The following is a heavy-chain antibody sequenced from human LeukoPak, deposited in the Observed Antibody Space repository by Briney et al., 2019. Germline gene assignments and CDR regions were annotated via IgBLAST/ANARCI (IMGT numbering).Heavy chain of an antibody. Sequence: SETLSLTCAVYGGSFSGYYWSWIRQPPGKGLEWIGEINHSGSTNYNPSLKSRVTISVDTSKNQFSLKLSSVTAADTAVYYCARHQSSYGYSPYYYYDMDVWGQGTTVTVSS. CDR2: INHSGST. V-gene: IGHV4-34*01. J-gene: IGHJ6*02. CDR3: ARHQSSYGYSPYYYYDMDV. CDR1: GGSFSGYY. D-gene: IGHD5-18*01.